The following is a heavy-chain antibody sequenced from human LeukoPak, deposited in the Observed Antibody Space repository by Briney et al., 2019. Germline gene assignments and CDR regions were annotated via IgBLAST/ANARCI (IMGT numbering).Heavy chain of an antibody. CDR1: GFTFSIYA. CDR3: ARAGGPRGYSGYDSGFDY. D-gene: IGHD5-12*01. Sequence: GGSLRLSCAASGFTFSIYAMHWVRQAPGKGLEWVAVISYDGSNKYYADSVKGRFTISRDNSKNTLYLQMNSLRAEDTAVYYCARAGGPRGYSGYDSGFDYWGQGTLVTVSS. V-gene: IGHV3-30-3*01. CDR2: ISYDGSNK. J-gene: IGHJ4*02.